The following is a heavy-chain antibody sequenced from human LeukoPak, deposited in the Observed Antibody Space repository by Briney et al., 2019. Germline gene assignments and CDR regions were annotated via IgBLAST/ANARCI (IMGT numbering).Heavy chain of an antibody. Sequence: GASVKVSCKASGYTFTGYYMHWVRQAPGEGLEWMGRINPNSGGTNYAQQFRGRVTMTTDTSITTAYMELSRLKSDDTAVYYCARVFDYGDFQARWGQGTLVSVSS. CDR2: INPNSGGT. CDR1: GYTFTGYY. D-gene: IGHD4-17*01. CDR3: ARVFDYGDFQAR. V-gene: IGHV1-2*06. J-gene: IGHJ4*02.